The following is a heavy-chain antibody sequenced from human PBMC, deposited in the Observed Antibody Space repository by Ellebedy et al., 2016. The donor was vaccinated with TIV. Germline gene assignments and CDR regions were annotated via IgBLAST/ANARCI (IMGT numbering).Heavy chain of an antibody. Sequence: PGGSLRLSCAASGFTVSSNYMSWVRQAPGKGLEWVSVIYSGGSTYYADSVKGRFSISRDNAKNSLYLQMNSLRAEDTAVYYCARETPYDILTGYTDAFDIWGQGTMVTVSS. CDR1: GFTVSSNY. V-gene: IGHV3-53*01. CDR2: IYSGGST. CDR3: ARETPYDILTGYTDAFDI. J-gene: IGHJ3*02. D-gene: IGHD3-9*01.